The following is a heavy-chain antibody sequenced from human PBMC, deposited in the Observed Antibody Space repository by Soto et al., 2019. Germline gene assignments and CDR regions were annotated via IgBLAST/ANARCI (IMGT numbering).Heavy chain of an antibody. Sequence: GGSLRLSCAASGFTFSSYAMHWVRQAPGKGLEWVAVISYDGSNKYYADSVKGRFTISRDNSKNTLYLQMNSLRAEDTAVYYCARSYDILTGSQDLGFDIWGQGTMVTRLL. D-gene: IGHD3-9*01. V-gene: IGHV3-30-3*01. CDR3: ARSYDILTGSQDLGFDI. CDR1: GFTFSSYA. J-gene: IGHJ3*02. CDR2: ISYDGSNK.